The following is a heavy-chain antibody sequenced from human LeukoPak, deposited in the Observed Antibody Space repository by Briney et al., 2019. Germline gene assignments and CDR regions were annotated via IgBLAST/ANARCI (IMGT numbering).Heavy chain of an antibody. CDR2: IHPNSGGT. Sequence: GASVKVSCKGSGYTFTAYYMDWVRQAPGQGLEWMGRIHPNSGGTNYAQKFQGRVTMTGDTSISTAYMELSGLTSDDTGVYYCASGLGGNYPGNWGQGTQVTVSS. CDR3: ASGLGGNYPGN. J-gene: IGHJ4*02. CDR1: GYTFTAYY. V-gene: IGHV1-2*02. D-gene: IGHD2-21*01.